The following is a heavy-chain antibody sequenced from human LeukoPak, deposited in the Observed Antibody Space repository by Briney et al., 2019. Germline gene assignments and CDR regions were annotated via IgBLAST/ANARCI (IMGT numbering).Heavy chain of an antibody. CDR1: GGSISSGGYY. V-gene: IGHV4-31*01. J-gene: IGHJ5*02. Sequence: SQTLSLTCTVSGGSISSGGYYWSWIRQHPGKGLEWIGYIYYSGSTYYNPSLKSPVTISVDTSKNQFSLKLSSVTAADTAVYYCARELRRGYSGYDSWGQGTLVTVSS. CDR3: ARELRRGYSGYDS. CDR2: IYYSGST. D-gene: IGHD5-12*01.